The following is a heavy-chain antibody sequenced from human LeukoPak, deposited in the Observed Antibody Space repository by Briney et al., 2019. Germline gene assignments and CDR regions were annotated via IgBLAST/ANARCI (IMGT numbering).Heavy chain of an antibody. CDR2: ITSDGENT. CDR3: VKGRYGTGWDF. CDR1: GFSFSTHN. D-gene: IGHD3-10*01. V-gene: IGHV3-64D*06. Sequence: PGGSLRLSCSASGFSFSTHNMHWVHQAPGKGLEFVSGITSDGENTDYLDFVKGRFTITRDNSKNTLYLHMTSLRPEDTAVYFCVKGRYGTGWDFWGPGTLVIVSS. J-gene: IGHJ4*02.